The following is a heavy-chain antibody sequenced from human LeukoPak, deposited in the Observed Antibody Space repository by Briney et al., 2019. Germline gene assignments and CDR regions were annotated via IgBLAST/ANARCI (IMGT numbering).Heavy chain of an antibody. CDR1: GGTFSSYA. D-gene: IGHD1-26*01. V-gene: IGHV1-69*04. Sequence: GSSVKVSCKASGGTFSSYAISWVRQAPGQGLEWMGRIIPILGIANYAQKFQGRVTITADKSTSTAYMELSSLRSEDTAVYYCARELGLAGATAYFDYWGQGTLVTVSS. CDR3: ARELGLAGATAYFDY. J-gene: IGHJ4*02. CDR2: IIPILGIA.